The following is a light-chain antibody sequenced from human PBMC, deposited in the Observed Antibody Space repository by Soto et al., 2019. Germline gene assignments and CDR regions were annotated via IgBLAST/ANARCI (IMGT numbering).Light chain of an antibody. CDR1: QSLSSN. J-gene: IGKJ5*01. Sequence: EIVMTQSPATLSVSPGERVTLSCRASQSLSSNLAWYQQKPGQAPRLLIYGASNRATGVPARFSGSGSGTDFTLTISSLEPEDFALYYCQQRNNWPPITFGQGTRLEIK. V-gene: IGKV3-11*01. CDR3: QQRNNWPPIT. CDR2: GAS.